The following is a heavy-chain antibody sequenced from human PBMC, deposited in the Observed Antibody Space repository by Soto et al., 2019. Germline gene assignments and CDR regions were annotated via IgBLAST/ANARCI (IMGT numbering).Heavy chain of an antibody. CDR1: GFTFSSYD. Sequence: GGALRLSCAASGFTFSSYDMHWVRQATEKALNWVSAIGTAGDTYYPGSVKGRFTISREKAKNSLYLQMNSLRAEDTAVYYCAREGRDSGYDGLGYYYYGMDVWGQGTTVTVSS. CDR2: IGTAGDT. V-gene: IGHV3-13*01. D-gene: IGHD5-12*01. J-gene: IGHJ6*02. CDR3: AREGRDSGYDGLGYYYYGMDV.